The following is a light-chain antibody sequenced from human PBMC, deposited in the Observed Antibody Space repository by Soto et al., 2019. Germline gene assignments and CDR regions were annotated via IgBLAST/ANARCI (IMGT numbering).Light chain of an antibody. CDR3: QQYSSSSLT. V-gene: IGKV3-20*01. CDR1: PSVSSNS. Sequence: EIVLTQSPGTLSLSPGERATLSCRASPSVSSNSLAWYQHKPGQSPRILIYGASVRAAGIPDKFSGSGSGTDFTLSISRLEPEDFAMYYCQQYSSSSLTFVGGTKV. CDR2: GAS. J-gene: IGKJ4*01.